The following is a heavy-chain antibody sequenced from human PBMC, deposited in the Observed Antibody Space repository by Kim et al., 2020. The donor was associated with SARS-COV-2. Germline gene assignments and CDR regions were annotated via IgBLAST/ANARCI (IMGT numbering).Heavy chain of an antibody. D-gene: IGHD1-1*01. CDR3: AKDIAGSDDY. Sequence: STYYADSVKGRFTISRDNSKNSLYLQMNSLRTEDTALYYCAKDIAGSDDYWGQGTLVTVSS. J-gene: IGHJ4*02. V-gene: IGHV3-43*01. CDR2: ST.